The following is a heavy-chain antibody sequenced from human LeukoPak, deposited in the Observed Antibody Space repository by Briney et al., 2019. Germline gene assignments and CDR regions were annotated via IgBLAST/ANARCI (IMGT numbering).Heavy chain of an antibody. CDR2: INPSGGST. D-gene: IGHD4-17*01. CDR3: ARDSLYGVVDY. V-gene: IGHV1-46*01. CDR1: GYTLTSYY. Sequence: ASVNVSCTTSGYTLTSYYIHWVRQAPGQALEWMGIINPSGGSTSYAQKFQGRVTMTRDTSTSTVYMYLSSLRSEDTAVYYCARDSLYGVVDYWGQGTLVTVSS. J-gene: IGHJ4*02.